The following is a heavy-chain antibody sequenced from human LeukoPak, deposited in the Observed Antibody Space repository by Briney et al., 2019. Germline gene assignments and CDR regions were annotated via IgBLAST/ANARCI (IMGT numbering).Heavy chain of an antibody. CDR1: VFTFGDYC. J-gene: IGHJ4*02. CDR3: AKGYDFWSGYYDWAD. CDR2: ISGSGGST. V-gene: IGHV3-23*01. Sequence: PGGSLRLSCTASVFTFGDYCMSWVRQAPGKGLEWVSAISGSGGSTYYADSVKGRFTISRDNSKNTLYLQMNSLRAEDTAVYYCAKGYDFWSGYYDWADWGQGTLVTVSS. D-gene: IGHD3-3*01.